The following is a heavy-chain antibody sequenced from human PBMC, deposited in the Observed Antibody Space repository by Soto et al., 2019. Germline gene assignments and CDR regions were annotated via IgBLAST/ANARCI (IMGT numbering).Heavy chain of an antibody. J-gene: IGHJ4*02. CDR3: ARDLGSDSGGHSGAD. CDR2: IYRDGNT. V-gene: IGHV3-53*02. D-gene: IGHD3-22*01. Sequence: EVQLVETGGGLIQPGGSLRLSCAASGFTVSSNYMNWVRQAPGKGLEWVSVIYRDGNTYYADSVKGRFTISRDNSKNTLYLQMNSLRAEDTAVYYCARDLGSDSGGHSGADWGRGTLVTVSA. CDR1: GFTVSSNY.